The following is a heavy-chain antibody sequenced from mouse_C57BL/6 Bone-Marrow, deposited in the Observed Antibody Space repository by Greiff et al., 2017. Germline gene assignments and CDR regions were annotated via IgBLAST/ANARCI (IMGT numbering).Heavy chain of an antibody. Sequence: VKLQQPGAELVMPGASVKLSCKASGYTFTSYWMHWVKQRPGQGLEWIGEIDPSDSYTNYNQKFKGKSTLTVDKSSSTAYMQLSSLTSEDSAVYYCAREGYSGDFDYWCRGTALTVSS. CDR1: GYTFTSYW. D-gene: IGHD2-12*01. J-gene: IGHJ2*01. CDR3: AREGYSGDFDY. CDR2: IDPSDSYT. V-gene: IGHV1-69*01.